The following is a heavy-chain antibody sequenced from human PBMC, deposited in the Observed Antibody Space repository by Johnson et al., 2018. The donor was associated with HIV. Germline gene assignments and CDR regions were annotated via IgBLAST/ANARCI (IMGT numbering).Heavy chain of an antibody. CDR3: ARVPLYGDYVVDAFDI. Sequence: VQLVESGGGLVQPGGSLRFSCAVSGFTFSSYAMSWVRQAPGNGLEWVSAISGRGGSTYYADSVKGRFTISRDNSKNTLYLQMNSLRAEDTAVYYCARVPLYGDYVVDAFDIWGQGTMVTVSS. CDR1: GFTFSSYA. V-gene: IGHV3-23*04. CDR2: ISGRGGST. D-gene: IGHD4-17*01. J-gene: IGHJ3*02.